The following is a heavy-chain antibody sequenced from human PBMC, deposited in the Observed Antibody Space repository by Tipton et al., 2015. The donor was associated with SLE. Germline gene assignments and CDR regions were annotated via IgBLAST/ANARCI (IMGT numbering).Heavy chain of an antibody. CDR2: IYYSGST. CDR1: GGSVSSGSYY. CDR3: AVITGTYGDWYFDL. Sequence: TLSLTCTVSGGSVSSGSYYWSWIRQPPGKGLEWIGYIYYSGSTNYNPSLKSRVTISVDTSKNQFSLKLSSVTAADTAVYYSAVITGTYGDWYFDLWGRGTLVTVSS. V-gene: IGHV4-61*01. D-gene: IGHD1-7*01. J-gene: IGHJ2*01.